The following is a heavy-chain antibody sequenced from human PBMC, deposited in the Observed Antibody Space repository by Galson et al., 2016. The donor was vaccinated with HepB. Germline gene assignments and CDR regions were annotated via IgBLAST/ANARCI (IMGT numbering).Heavy chain of an antibody. CDR1: GYSFTSFA. V-gene: IGHV1-18*01. CDR3: ARDDGISGWDAVRTMNHFDY. D-gene: IGHD6-19*01. J-gene: IGHJ4*02. Sequence: SVKVSCKASGYSFTSFAITWVRQAPGQGLEWMGWISGYNGNTNYAQNLQGRVTMTIETSTNTVYMELTSLRSGDTAVYYCARDDGISGWDAVRTMNHFDYWGQGTLVTVSS. CDR2: ISGYNGNT.